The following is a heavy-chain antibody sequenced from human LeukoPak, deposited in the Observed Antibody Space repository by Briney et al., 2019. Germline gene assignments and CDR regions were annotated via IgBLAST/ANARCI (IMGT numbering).Heavy chain of an antibody. CDR3: ARDKGGWLTSRGAFDI. V-gene: IGHV1-18*01. J-gene: IGHJ3*02. CDR1: GYTFTSYG. D-gene: IGHD6-19*01. CDR2: ISAYNGNT. Sequence: ASVKVSCKASGYTFTSYGISWVRQAPGQGLEWMGWISAYNGNTNYAQKLQGRVTMTTDTSTSTAYMELRSLRSDDTAVYYCARDKGGWLTSRGAFDIWGQGTMVTVSS.